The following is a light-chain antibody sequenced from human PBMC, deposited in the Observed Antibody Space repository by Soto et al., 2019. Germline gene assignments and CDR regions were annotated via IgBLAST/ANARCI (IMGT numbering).Light chain of an antibody. CDR3: CSYPGQRVV. CDR2: EGN. J-gene: IGLJ2*01. Sequence: QSALTQPASVSGSPGQSITISCTGTSSDVGSYNVVSWYQQHPGKAPKLMIYEGNKRPSGVSNRFSGSKSGNTASLTISGLQAEDEADYYCCSYPGQRVVFGGGTKVTVL. CDR1: SSDVGSYNV. V-gene: IGLV2-23*01.